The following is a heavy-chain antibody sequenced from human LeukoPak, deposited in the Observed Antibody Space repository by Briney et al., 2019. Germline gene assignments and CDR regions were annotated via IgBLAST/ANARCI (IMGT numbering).Heavy chain of an antibody. J-gene: IGHJ6*03. D-gene: IGHD2-21*02. CDR1: GGSISSSSYY. V-gene: IGHV4-39*07. CDR2: IYYSGST. Sequence: SETLSLTCTVSGGSISSSSYYWGWIRQPPGKGLEWIGSIYYSGSTYYSPSLKSRVTISVDTSKNQFSLKLSSVTAADTAVYYCARENGGVVVTAINYYYYYMDVWGKGTTVTVSS. CDR3: ARENGGVVVTAINYYYYYMDV.